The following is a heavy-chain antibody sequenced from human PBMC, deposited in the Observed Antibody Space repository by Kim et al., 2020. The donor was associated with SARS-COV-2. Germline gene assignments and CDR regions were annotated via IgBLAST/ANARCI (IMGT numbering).Heavy chain of an antibody. D-gene: IGHD3-22*01. V-gene: IGHV3-23*01. J-gene: IGHJ4*02. CDR3: AKIGPTYYYDSSGSVDY. Sequence: VKGRFTISRDNSKNTLYLQMNSLRAEDTAVYYCAKIGPTYYYDSSGSVDYWGQGTLVTVSS.